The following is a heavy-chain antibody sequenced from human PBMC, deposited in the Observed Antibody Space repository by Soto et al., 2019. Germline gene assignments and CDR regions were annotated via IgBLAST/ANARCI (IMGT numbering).Heavy chain of an antibody. V-gene: IGHV3-23*01. CDR2: ISGGGGTT. Sequence: EVQLLESGGGLVQPGGSLRLSCADSGFTFSSHVMNWVRQAPGKGLEWVAAISGGGGTTFYGDSVEGRFTMSRDNSKNTLFLQMNSLRAEDTAVYYCARGPRAPPPHDYGMDVWGQGTTVTVSS. J-gene: IGHJ6*02. CDR1: GFTFSSHV. CDR3: ARGPRAPPPHDYGMDV.